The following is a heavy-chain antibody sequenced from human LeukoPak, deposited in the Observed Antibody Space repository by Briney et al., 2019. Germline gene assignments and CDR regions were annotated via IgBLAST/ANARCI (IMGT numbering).Heavy chain of an antibody. D-gene: IGHD3-16*02. CDR1: GFTFSSYG. CDR3: ARDVWGSYRSLPHDY. Sequence: QPGGSLRLSCAASGFTFSSYGMHWVRQAPGKGLEWVAVISYDGSNKYYADSVKGRFTISRDNSKNTLYLQMNSLRAEDTAVYYCARDVWGSYRSLPHDYWGQGTLVTVSS. J-gene: IGHJ4*02. CDR2: ISYDGSNK. V-gene: IGHV3-30*03.